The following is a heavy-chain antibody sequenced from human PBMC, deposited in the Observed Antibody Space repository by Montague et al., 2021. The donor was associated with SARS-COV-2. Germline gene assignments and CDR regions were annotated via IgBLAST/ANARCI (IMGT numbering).Heavy chain of an antibody. CDR1: GFTFISYE. Sequence: SLRLSCAASGFTFISYEMNWVRQTPGKGLEWISHISSSGGTIYYADPVKGRFTISRDNAKNSLYLQMHSLRAEDTGLYYCTRDRSYFGYWGQGTLVTVSS. J-gene: IGHJ4*02. CDR2: ISSSGGTI. CDR3: TRDRSYFGY. D-gene: IGHD1-14*01. V-gene: IGHV3-48*03.